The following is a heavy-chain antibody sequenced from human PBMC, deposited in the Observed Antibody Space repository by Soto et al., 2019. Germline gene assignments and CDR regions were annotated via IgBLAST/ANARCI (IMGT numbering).Heavy chain of an antibody. D-gene: IGHD6-6*01. CDR2: ISTYNGET. Sequence: SXKVSFKASGYTXSSYGIAWVRQAHGQGLEWMGWISTYNGETNYAQQLQGRVTMTTGTSTSAAYMEMRSMRSYDTAVYYCARKYSSSSWFDPWGQGTLGTVSS. CDR3: ARKYSSSSWFDP. J-gene: IGHJ5*02. CDR1: GYTXSSYG. V-gene: IGHV1-18*01.